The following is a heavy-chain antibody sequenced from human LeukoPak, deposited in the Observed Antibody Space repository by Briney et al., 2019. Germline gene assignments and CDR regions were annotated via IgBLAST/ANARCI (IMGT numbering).Heavy chain of an antibody. CDR1: GYTFTDYY. V-gene: IGHV1-2*02. Sequence: ASVKVSCKPSGYTFTDYYLRWVRQAPGQGLEWMGWIDPNTGRTNYAQNFQGRVTVTRDTSVSTAYMDLRRLGSDDTAVYYCARTPVTVIRGVIEDGMDVWGQGTTVTVSS. CDR2: IDPNTGRT. D-gene: IGHD3-10*01. CDR3: ARTPVTVIRGVIEDGMDV. J-gene: IGHJ6*02.